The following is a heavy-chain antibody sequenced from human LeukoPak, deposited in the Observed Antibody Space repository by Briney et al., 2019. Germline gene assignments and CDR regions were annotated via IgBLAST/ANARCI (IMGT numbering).Heavy chain of an antibody. J-gene: IGHJ4*02. CDR1: GYTFTSCD. Sequence: ASVKVSCKASGYTFTSCDINWVRQATGQGLEWMGGFDPEDGETFYAQKFQGRVTMTEDTSTDTAYMELSSLRSEDTAVYYCATDYYYDSSGSYYTVDYWGQGTLVTVSS. D-gene: IGHD3-22*01. CDR3: ATDYYYDSSGSYYTVDY. V-gene: IGHV1-24*01. CDR2: FDPEDGET.